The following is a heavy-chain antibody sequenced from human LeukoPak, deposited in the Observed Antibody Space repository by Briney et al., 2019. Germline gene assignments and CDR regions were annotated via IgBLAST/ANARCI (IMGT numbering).Heavy chain of an antibody. CDR3: ARVKGAFTIFGVVPDAFDI. CDR1: GYTFTDYY. V-gene: IGHV1-46*01. J-gene: IGHJ3*02. D-gene: IGHD3-3*01. Sequence: ASVKVSCKTSGYTFTDYYIHWVRQAPGQGLEWMGIINPSGGSTSYAQKFQGRVTMTRDTSTSTVYMELSSLRSEDTAVYYCARVKGAFTIFGVVPDAFDIWGQGTMVTVSS. CDR2: INPSGGST.